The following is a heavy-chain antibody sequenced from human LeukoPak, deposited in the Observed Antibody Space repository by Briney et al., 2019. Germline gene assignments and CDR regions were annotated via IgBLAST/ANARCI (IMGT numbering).Heavy chain of an antibody. CDR2: INHSGST. J-gene: IGHJ5*02. Sequence: PSGTLSLTCAVYGGSFSGYYWSWIRQPPGKGLEWIGEINHSGSTNYNPSLKSRVTISVDTSKNQFSLKLSSVTAADTAVYYCARGIMIVVVITRVNWFDPWGQGTLVTVSS. D-gene: IGHD3-22*01. CDR3: ARGIMIVVVITRVNWFDP. CDR1: GGSFSGYY. V-gene: IGHV4-34*01.